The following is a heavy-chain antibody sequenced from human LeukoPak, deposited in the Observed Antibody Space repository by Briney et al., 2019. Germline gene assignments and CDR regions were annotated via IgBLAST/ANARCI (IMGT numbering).Heavy chain of an antibody. CDR1: GSTFSSYA. Sequence: GGSLRLSCAASGSTFSSYAMSWVRQAPGKGLEWVSALSGSGGSTYYAVSVKGRFTISRDNSKNTLYLQMNSLRAEDTAVYYCAKAVNFDWLPNDYWGQGTLVTVSS. D-gene: IGHD3-9*01. CDR3: AKAVNFDWLPNDY. CDR2: LSGSGGST. J-gene: IGHJ4*02. V-gene: IGHV3-23*01.